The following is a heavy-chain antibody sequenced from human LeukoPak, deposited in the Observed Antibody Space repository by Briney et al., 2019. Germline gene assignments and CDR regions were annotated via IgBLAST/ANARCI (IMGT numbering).Heavy chain of an antibody. CDR2: IYYSGST. CDR1: GGSISSSSYY. CDR3: ARDVAPYYYGSGSYGLDY. Sequence: PSETLSLTCTISGGSISSSSYYWGWIRQPPGKGLEWIGSIYYSGSTYYNPSLKSRVTISVDTSKNQFSLKLSSVTAADTAVYYCARDVAPYYYGSGSYGLDYWGQGTLVTVSS. V-gene: IGHV4-39*07. D-gene: IGHD3-10*01. J-gene: IGHJ4*02.